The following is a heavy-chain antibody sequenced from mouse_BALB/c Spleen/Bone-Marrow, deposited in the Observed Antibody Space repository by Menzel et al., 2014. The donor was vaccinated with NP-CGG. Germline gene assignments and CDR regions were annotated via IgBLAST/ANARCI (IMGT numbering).Heavy chain of an antibody. Sequence: EVQLQQSGTDLVKPGASVKLSCTASGFNIKDTYMHWVKQRPEQGLDWIGRIDPASGNIQYDPKFQGRAAITADTSSNTAYRQPSSLTSKDTAVNYWAPQTGTFDYGGQAPLSQSPQ. CDR3: APQTGTFDY. CDR2: IDPASGNI. CDR1: GFNIKDTY. J-gene: IGHJ2*01. D-gene: IGHD4-1*01. V-gene: IGHV14-3*02.